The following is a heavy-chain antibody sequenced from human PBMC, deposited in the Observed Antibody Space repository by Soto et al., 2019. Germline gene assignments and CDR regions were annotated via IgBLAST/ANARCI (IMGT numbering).Heavy chain of an antibody. CDR3: AKRAPYYFDS. J-gene: IGHJ4*02. CDR2: IGTSGGT. V-gene: IGHV3-23*01. CDR1: GFTYINYA. Sequence: PGGSLRLSCAASGFTYINYAMSWVRQAPGKGLEWVSTIGTSGGTYYPDSVRGRFTISRDNSRNTLYLQMNSLRPEDTAAYYCAKRAPYYFDSWGQGTQVTVSS.